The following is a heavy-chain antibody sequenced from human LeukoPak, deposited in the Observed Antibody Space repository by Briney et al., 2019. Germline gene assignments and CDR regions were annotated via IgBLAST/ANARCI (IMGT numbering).Heavy chain of an antibody. J-gene: IGHJ4*02. CDR2: IIPIFGKA. V-gene: IGHV1-69*13. CDR1: GGTFSSYA. CDR3: ASPGEDTAMVYIFDY. D-gene: IGHD5-18*01. Sequence: ASVKVSCKASGGTFSSYAISWVRQAPGQGLEWMGGIIPIFGKANYAQKFQGRVTITADESTSTAYMELSSLRSEDTAVYYCASPGEDTAMVYIFDYWGQGTLVTVSS.